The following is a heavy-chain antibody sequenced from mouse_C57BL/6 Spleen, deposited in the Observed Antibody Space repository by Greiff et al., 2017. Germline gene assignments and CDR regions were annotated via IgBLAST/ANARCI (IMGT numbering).Heavy chain of an antibody. Sequence: VQLQQSGAELVRPGASVKLSCTASGFNIKDDYMHWVKQRPEQGLEWIGWIDPENGDTEYASKFQGKATITADTSSNTAYLQLSSLTSEDTAVYSCTTGAYSNYGYWGQGTTLTVSS. V-gene: IGHV14-4*01. D-gene: IGHD2-5*01. CDR1: GFNIKDDY. J-gene: IGHJ2*01. CDR3: TTGAYSNYGY. CDR2: IDPENGDT.